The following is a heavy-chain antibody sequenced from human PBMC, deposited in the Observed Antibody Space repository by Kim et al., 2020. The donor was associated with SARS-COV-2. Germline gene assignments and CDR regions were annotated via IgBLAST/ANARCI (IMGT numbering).Heavy chain of an antibody. CDR2: INTNTGNP. V-gene: IGHV7-4-1*02. Sequence: ASVKVSCKASGYTFTSYVMNWVRQGPGQGLEWMGWINTNTGNPTYAQGFTGRFVFSLDTSVSTAYLQISSLKAEDTAVYYCARDRRLTIFGGGRSWFDPWGQGTLVTVSP. CDR1: GYTFTSYV. J-gene: IGHJ5*02. CDR3: ARDRRLTIFGGGRSWFDP. D-gene: IGHD3-3*01.